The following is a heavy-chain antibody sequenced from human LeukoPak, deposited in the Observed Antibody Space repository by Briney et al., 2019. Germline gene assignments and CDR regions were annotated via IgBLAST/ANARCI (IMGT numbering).Heavy chain of an antibody. D-gene: IGHD2-2*01. CDR2: IYPGDSDT. V-gene: IGHV5-51*01. Sequence: GESLKISCKGSGYIFTSYWIGWVRQMPGKGLEWMGIIYPGDSDTRYSPSFQGQVTISADKSISTAYLQWSSLKASDTAMYYCARQACSSTSCYRHYYYGMDVWGQGTTVTVSS. J-gene: IGHJ6*02. CDR3: ARQACSSTSCYRHYYYGMDV. CDR1: GYIFTSYW.